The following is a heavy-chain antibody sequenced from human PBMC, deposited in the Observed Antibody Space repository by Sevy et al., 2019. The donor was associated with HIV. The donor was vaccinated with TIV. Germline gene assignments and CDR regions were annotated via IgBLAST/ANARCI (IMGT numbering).Heavy chain of an antibody. CDR3: ARSPDIAVAGMGADYFDY. D-gene: IGHD6-19*01. Sequence: SETLSLTCTVSGGSISSYYWSWIRQPPGKGLEWIGYIYYSGSTNYNPSLKSRVTISVDTSKNQFSLKLSSVTAADTAGYYCARSPDIAVAGMGADYFDYWGQGTLVTVSS. CDR1: GGSISSYY. J-gene: IGHJ4*02. V-gene: IGHV4-59*13. CDR2: IYYSGST.